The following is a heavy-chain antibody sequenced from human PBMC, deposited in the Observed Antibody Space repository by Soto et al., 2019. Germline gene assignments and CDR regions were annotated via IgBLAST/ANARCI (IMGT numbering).Heavy chain of an antibody. D-gene: IGHD6-13*01. J-gene: IGHJ4*02. CDR2: ISSNGGST. CDR1: GFTFSSYA. CDR3: ARDHHSSSWGLFDY. Sequence: GGSLRLSCAASGFTFSSYAMHWVRQAPGKGLEYVSAISSNGGSTYYANSVKGRFTISRDNSKNTLYLQMGSLRAEGMAVYYCARDHHSSSWGLFDYWGQGTLVTVSS. V-gene: IGHV3-64*01.